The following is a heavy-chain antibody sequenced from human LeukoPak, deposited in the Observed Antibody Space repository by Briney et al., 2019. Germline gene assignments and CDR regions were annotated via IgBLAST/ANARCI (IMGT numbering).Heavy chain of an antibody. CDR2: ISAYDGNT. CDR1: GYSFSSYG. CDR3: ARRRYFDSTYYYYYMDV. V-gene: IGHV1-18*01. D-gene: IGHD3-9*01. J-gene: IGHJ6*03. Sequence: RASVKVSCKASGYSFSSYGITWVRQAPGQGLEWMGWISAYDGNTEYAQKIQGRVTMTTDTSTSTAYMELRSLRPDDTAVYYCARRRYFDSTYYYYYMDVWGKGTTVTVSS.